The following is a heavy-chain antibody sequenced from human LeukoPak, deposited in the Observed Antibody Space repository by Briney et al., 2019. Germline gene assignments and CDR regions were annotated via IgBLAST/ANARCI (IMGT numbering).Heavy chain of an antibody. CDR2: IRYSGST. V-gene: IGHV4-39*01. Sequence: SETLSLTCTVFGGSISSSGYLWGWIRQPPGKGLELFGNIRYSGSTYYNPSLKSRVTISVDTSKNQFSLKLSSVTAADTAVYYCLRSHGAYWGQGTLVTVSS. CDR1: GGSISSSGYL. J-gene: IGHJ4*02. CDR3: LRSHGAY. D-gene: IGHD3-10*01.